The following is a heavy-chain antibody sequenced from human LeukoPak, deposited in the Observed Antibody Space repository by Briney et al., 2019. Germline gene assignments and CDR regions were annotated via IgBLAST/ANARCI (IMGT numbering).Heavy chain of an antibody. V-gene: IGHV5-51*01. Sequence: GESLKISCMGSGYTFTNNWIGWVRQMPGTGLEWMGIIYPGNFDTRYGPSFQGQVTISADKSISTAYLQWSSLKASDTAMYYCERRGDAFDIWGQGTMVTVSS. CDR3: ERRGDAFDI. CDR1: GYTFTNNW. J-gene: IGHJ3*02. CDR2: IYPGNFDT.